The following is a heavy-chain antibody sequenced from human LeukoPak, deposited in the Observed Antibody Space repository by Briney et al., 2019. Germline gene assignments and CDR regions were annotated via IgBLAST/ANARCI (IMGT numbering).Heavy chain of an antibody. CDR3: ARGPNSNWSGLDF. D-gene: IGHD6-6*01. J-gene: IGHJ4*02. CDR2: ISPTGSTT. V-gene: IGHV3-74*01. Sequence: GGSLRLFCTASGFSFSGHWMHWARQLPGKGLVWVSRISPTGSTTSYADSVKGRFTVSRDNAKNTLYLQVNNLRAEDTAVYYCARGPNSNWSGLDFWGQGTLLTVSS. CDR1: GFSFSGHW.